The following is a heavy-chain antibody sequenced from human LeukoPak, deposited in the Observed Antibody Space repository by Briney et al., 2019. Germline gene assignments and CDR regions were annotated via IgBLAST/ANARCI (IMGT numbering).Heavy chain of an antibody. D-gene: IGHD1-26*01. V-gene: IGHV1-2*02. CDR1: GYTFTDYY. J-gene: IGHJ4*02. CDR2: INPNSGGT. Sequence: GASVTVPCTASGYTFTDYYIHWVRQAPGQGLEWMGWINPNSGGTNYAQNFQGRVTMTSDTYITTAYMDLSRLRLDDTAVYYCAVGRRTDFDYWGQGTLVTVSS. CDR3: AVGRRTDFDY.